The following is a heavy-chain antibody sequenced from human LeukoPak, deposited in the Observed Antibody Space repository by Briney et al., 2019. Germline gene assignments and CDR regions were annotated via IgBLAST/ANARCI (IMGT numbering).Heavy chain of an antibody. D-gene: IGHD4-17*01. V-gene: IGHV3-21*01. J-gene: IGHJ6*03. Sequence: KTRGSLRLSCAASGFTFSSYSMNWVRQAPGKGLEWVSSISSSSSYIYYADSVKGRFTISRDNAKNSLYLQMNSLRAEDTAVYYCARDAHDYGDYGTNYYYMDVWGKGTTVTVSS. CDR1: GFTFSSYS. CDR2: ISSSSSYI. CDR3: ARDAHDYGDYGTNYYYMDV.